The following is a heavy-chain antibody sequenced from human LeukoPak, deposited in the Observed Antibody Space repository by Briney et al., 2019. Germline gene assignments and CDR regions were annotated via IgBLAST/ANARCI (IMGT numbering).Heavy chain of an antibody. D-gene: IGHD6-13*01. V-gene: IGHV1-69*04. CDR1: GGTFSSYA. CDR3: ASNFIGAAAGTTPGHYGMDV. Sequence: SVKVSCKASGGTFSSYAISWVRQAPGQGLEWMGRIIPIFGIANYAQKFQGRVTMTADKSTSTAYMELSRLRSEDTAVYYCASNFIGAAAGTTPGHYGMDVWGQGTTVTVSS. CDR2: IIPIFGIA. J-gene: IGHJ6*02.